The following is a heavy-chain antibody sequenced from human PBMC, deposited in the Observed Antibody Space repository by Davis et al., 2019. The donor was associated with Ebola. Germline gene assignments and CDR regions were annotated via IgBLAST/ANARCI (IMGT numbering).Heavy chain of an antibody. J-gene: IGHJ4*02. V-gene: IGHV3-21*01. CDR3: ARDLPHYDSSGYQYYFDY. D-gene: IGHD3-22*01. CDR2: ISSSSSYI. Sequence: PGGSLRLSCAASGFTFSSYSMNWVRQAPGKGLEWVSSISSSSSYIYYADSVKGRFTISRDNAKNSLYLQMNSLRAEDTAVYYCARDLPHYDSSGYQYYFDYWGQGTLVTVSS. CDR1: GFTFSSYS.